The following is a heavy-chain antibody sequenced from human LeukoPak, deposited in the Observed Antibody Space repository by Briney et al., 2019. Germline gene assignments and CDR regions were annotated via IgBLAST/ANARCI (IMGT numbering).Heavy chain of an antibody. CDR2: TYYRSIWYH. V-gene: IGHV6-1*01. D-gene: IGHD5-24*01. Sequence: SQTLSLTCAISGDSVSSNSAAWNWIRQSPSRGLEWLGRTYYRSIWYHDYTASVQSRITITPDTSKNQFSLQLTSVTPEDTAVYYCARWIGGGYNYVDYWGQGTLVTVSS. J-gene: IGHJ4*02. CDR1: GDSVSSNSAA. CDR3: ARWIGGGYNYVDY.